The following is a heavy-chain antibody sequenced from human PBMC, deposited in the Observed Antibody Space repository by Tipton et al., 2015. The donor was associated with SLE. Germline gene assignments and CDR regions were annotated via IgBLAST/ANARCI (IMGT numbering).Heavy chain of an antibody. J-gene: IGHJ6*03. CDR1: GGSISSGSYY. Sequence: TLSLTCTVSGGSISSGSYYWSWIRQPAGKGLEWIGRIYTSGSTNYNPSLKSRVTISVDTSKNHFSLKLSSVTAADTAVYYCARELAEYSSSSGLSDYYYYYMDVWGKRTTVTVSS. V-gene: IGHV4-61*02. CDR3: ARELAEYSSSSGLSDYYYYYMDV. CDR2: IYTSGST. D-gene: IGHD6-6*01.